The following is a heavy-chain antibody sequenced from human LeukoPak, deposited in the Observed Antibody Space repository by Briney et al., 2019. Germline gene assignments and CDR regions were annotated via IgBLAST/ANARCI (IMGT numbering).Heavy chain of an antibody. CDR3: ARPIGYSNSWPPHDP. CDR2: ISYDGINK. Sequence: GGSLRLSCAASGFTFSSYAMHWVRQAPGKGLEWVAVISYDGINKYYADSVKGRFTISRDNSKNTLYLQMSSLRAEDMAVYYCARPIGYSNSWPPHDPWGQGTLVTVSS. D-gene: IGHD6-13*01. CDR1: GFTFSSYA. J-gene: IGHJ5*02. V-gene: IGHV3-30*04.